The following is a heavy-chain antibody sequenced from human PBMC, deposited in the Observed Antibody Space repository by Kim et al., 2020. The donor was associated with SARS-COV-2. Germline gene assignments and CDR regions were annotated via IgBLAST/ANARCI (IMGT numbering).Heavy chain of an antibody. Sequence: KGRFTNSRDNAKNSLYLQMNSLRAEDTAVYYCARELGVGSLTGYRNNWFDPWGQGTLVTVSS. J-gene: IGHJ5*02. CDR3: ARELGVGSLTGYRNNWFDP. V-gene: IGHV3-11*01. D-gene: IGHD3-9*01.